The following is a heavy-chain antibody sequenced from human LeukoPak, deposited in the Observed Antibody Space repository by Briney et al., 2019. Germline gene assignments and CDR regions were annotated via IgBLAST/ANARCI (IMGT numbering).Heavy chain of an antibody. J-gene: IGHJ5*02. CDR3: ASLVGDTRGNWFDP. CDR1: GGSISSSSYY. Sequence: SETLSLTCTVSGGSISSSSYYWGWIRQPPGKGLGWIGSIYYSGSTYYNPSLKSRVTISVDTSKNQFSLKLSSVTAADTAVYYCASLVGDTRGNWFDPWGQGTLVTVSS. V-gene: IGHV4-39*07. CDR2: IYYSGST. D-gene: IGHD1-26*01.